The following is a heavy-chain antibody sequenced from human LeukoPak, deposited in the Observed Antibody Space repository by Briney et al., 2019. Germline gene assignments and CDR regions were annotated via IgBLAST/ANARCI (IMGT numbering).Heavy chain of an antibody. CDR1: GFTFSSSW. Sequence: PGGSLRLSCVASGFTFSSSWIHCVRQVPGKGLVWGSRLNTDGSNTAYADSVEGRFTLSSDNAKNTVYLQMNSLRAEDTGVYDCARGAIAPDNWGQGTLVIVSS. D-gene: IGHD2-21*01. CDR2: LNTDGSNT. CDR3: ARGAIAPDN. J-gene: IGHJ4*02. V-gene: IGHV3-74*01.